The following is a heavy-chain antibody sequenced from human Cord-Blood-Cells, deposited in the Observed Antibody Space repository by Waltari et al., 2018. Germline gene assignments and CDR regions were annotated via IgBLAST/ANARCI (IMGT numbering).Heavy chain of an antibody. Sequence: QALLVQSGAAATQSCIAVTVSCNASGCSFNSHALRCGRQAPGQGLGGMGGVIPIFGTANYAQKFQGKVTITADKSTSTAYMELGSLRSEDTAVYYCARRDSGSYFDYWGQGTLVTVSS. J-gene: IGHJ4*02. CDR1: GCSFNSHA. D-gene: IGHD1-26*01. CDR3: ARRDSGSYFDY. CDR2: VIPIFGTA. V-gene: IGHV1-69*06.